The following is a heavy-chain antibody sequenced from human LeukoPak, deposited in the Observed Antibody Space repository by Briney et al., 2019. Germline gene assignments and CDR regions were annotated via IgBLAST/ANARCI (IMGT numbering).Heavy chain of an antibody. V-gene: IGHV3-48*01. J-gene: IGHJ5*02. CDR2: ISSSSSTI. D-gene: IGHD3-3*01. CDR1: GFTFSSYS. Sequence: GGSLRLSCAASGFTFSSYSMNWVRQAPGKGLEWVSYISSSSSTIYYADSVKGRFTISRDNAKNSLYLQMNSLRAEDTAVYYCARDPITIFGVVRPEGWFDPWGQGTLVTVSS. CDR3: ARDPITIFGVVRPEGWFDP.